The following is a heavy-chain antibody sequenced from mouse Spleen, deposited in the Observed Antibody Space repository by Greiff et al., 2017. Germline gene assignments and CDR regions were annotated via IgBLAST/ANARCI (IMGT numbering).Heavy chain of an antibody. Sequence: VMLVESGPGLVQPSQSLSITCTVSGFSLTSYGVHWVRQSPGKGLEWLGVIWSGGSTDYNAAFISRLSISKDNSKSQVFFKMNSLQANDTAIYYCAREGLGNLAWFAYWGQGTLVTVSA. CDR1: GFSLTSYG. D-gene: IGHD2-1*01. J-gene: IGHJ3*01. CDR3: AREGLGNLAWFAY. CDR2: IWSGGST. V-gene: IGHV2-2*02.